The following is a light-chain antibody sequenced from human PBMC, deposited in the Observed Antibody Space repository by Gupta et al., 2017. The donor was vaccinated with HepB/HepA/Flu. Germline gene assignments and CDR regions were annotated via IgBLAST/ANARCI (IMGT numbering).Light chain of an antibody. CDR3: AAWDSSLSAWV. Sequence: QAGLTQPPSVSTDLRQTATLTCTGNHNNVGYQGASWLQQHQGHPPKLLFHRNNNRPSGISERFSASRSGNTASLTITGLQPEDEADYYCAAWDSSLSAWVFGGGTKLAVL. J-gene: IGLJ2*01. CDR2: RNN. V-gene: IGLV10-54*04. CDR1: HNNVGYQG.